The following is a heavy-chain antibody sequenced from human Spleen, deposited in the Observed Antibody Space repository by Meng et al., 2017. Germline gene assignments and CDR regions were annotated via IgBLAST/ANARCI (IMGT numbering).Heavy chain of an antibody. Sequence: QGRLVHSGAEWKKPGASVKVSCKPSGYTFTAYYIPWVRQAPGQGLEWMGHINPDTGDTLYAQKFQGRVSMTGDTSISTAYVELSGLRSDDTAVYYCARDENISLGKLFGDYWGQGTLVTVSS. CDR3: ARDENISLGKLFGDY. V-gene: IGHV1-2*06. CDR2: INPDTGDT. J-gene: IGHJ4*02. D-gene: IGHD2-21*01. CDR1: GYTFTAYY.